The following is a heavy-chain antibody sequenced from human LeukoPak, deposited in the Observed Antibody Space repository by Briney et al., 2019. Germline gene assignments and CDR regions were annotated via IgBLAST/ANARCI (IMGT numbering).Heavy chain of an antibody. Sequence: GGSLRLSCAASGITFSSYSMNWVRQAPGKGLEWVSYITSGSSTIYYADSVKGRFAISRDNAKNSLYLQMNSLRAEDTAVYYFVGPYISFWMAVGEKGPTVTVSS. CDR2: ITSGSSTI. CDR3: VGPYISFWMAV. CDR1: GITFSSYS. D-gene: IGHD3-16*01. V-gene: IGHV3-48*01. J-gene: IGHJ6*04.